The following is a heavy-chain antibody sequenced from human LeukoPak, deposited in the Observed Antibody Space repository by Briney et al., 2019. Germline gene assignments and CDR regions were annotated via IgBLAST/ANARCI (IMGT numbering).Heavy chain of an antibody. Sequence: GASVKVSCKASGYTFTSYYIGWVRRAPGQGLEWMGMINPKGGTTIYAQKFQGRVAMTRDTSTSTVYMELSSLRSEDTAIYYCARGIAAAGKDYWGQGTLVTVSS. CDR3: ARGIAAAGKDY. CDR2: INPKGGTT. V-gene: IGHV1-46*01. CDR1: GYTFTSYY. J-gene: IGHJ4*02. D-gene: IGHD6-13*01.